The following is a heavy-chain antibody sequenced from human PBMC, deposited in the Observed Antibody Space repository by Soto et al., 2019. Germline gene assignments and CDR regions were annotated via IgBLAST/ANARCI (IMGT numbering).Heavy chain of an antibody. D-gene: IGHD3-10*01. Sequence: AASVKVSCKASGYTFTSYAMHWVRQAPGQRLEWMGWINAGNGNTKYSQKFQGRVTITRDTSASTAYMELSSLRSEDTAVYYCARDLPWAMVRGVIGYYYYGMDVWGQGTTVTVSS. V-gene: IGHV1-3*01. CDR3: ARDLPWAMVRGVIGYYYYGMDV. CDR1: GYTFTSYA. J-gene: IGHJ6*02. CDR2: INAGNGNT.